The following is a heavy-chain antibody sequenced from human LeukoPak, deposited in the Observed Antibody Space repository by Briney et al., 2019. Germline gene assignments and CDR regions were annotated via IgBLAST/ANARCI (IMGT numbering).Heavy chain of an antibody. Sequence: SVKVSCKASGGTFSSYAISWVRQAPGQGLEWMGGIIPIFGTANYAQKFQGRVTITTDESTSTAYMELSSLRSEDTAVYYCARGGGPGRQLVPFSHFDYWGQGTLVTVSS. CDR1: GGTFSSYA. V-gene: IGHV1-69*05. J-gene: IGHJ4*02. CDR2: IIPIFGTA. D-gene: IGHD6-13*01. CDR3: ARGGGPGRQLVPFSHFDY.